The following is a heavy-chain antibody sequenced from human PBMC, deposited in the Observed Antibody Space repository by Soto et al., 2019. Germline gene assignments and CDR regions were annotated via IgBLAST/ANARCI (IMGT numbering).Heavy chain of an antibody. J-gene: IGHJ6*02. CDR1: AFSSHHHA. D-gene: IGHD3-16*01. V-gene: IGHV3-9*02. Sequence: PGGSLRLSCVASAFSSHHHAIHWVRQGPGKGLEWVSGIHWNNGATGYADFVKGRFTIFKDNVKNSVYLQMNSLRTDDTAFYYCTEDILPGGADVWGQGTTVTVS. CDR2: IHWNNGAT. CDR3: TEDILPGGADV.